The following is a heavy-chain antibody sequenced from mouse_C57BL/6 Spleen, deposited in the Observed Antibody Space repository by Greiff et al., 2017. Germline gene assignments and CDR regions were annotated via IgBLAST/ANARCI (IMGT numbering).Heavy chain of an antibody. CDR3: AREIYGSGTKGYFDV. D-gene: IGHD1-1*01. CDR2: IDPSDSYT. V-gene: IGHV1-69*01. Sequence: QVQLQQPGAELVMPGASVKLSCKASGYTFTSYWMHWVKQRPGQGLEWIGEIDPSDSYTNYNQKFKGKTTLTVDKSSSTAYMQLSSLTSEDSAVYYYAREIYGSGTKGYFDVWGTGTTVTVSS. CDR1: GYTFTSYW. J-gene: IGHJ1*03.